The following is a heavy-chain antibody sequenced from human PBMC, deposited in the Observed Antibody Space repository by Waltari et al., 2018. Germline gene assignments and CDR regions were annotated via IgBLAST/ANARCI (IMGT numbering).Heavy chain of an antibody. J-gene: IGHJ5*02. CDR1: GYSISSGYY. Sequence: QVQLQESGPGLVKPSETLSLTCTVSGYSISSGYYWGWIRQPPGKGLGWIGSIYHSGSTYYNPSLKSRVTISVDTSKNQFSLKLSSVTAADTAVYYCARDRLGYCSGGSCYSMNWFDPWGQGTLVTVSS. CDR3: ARDRLGYCSGGSCYSMNWFDP. D-gene: IGHD2-15*01. V-gene: IGHV4-38-2*02. CDR2: IYHSGST.